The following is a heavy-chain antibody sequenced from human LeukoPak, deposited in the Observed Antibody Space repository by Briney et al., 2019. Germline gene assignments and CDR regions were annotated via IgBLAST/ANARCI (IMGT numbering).Heavy chain of an antibody. CDR3: ARDWQQADY. Sequence: GGSLRLSCVGSGVSLSSYEMNWVRQAPGKGLEWVADINENGGSISYADSVKGRFTIARDNAKNSLYLQLNSLRVEDTAVYYCARDWQQADYWGQGSPVTVSS. J-gene: IGHJ4*02. CDR2: INENGGSI. D-gene: IGHD6-13*01. V-gene: IGHV3-48*03. CDR1: GVSLSSYE.